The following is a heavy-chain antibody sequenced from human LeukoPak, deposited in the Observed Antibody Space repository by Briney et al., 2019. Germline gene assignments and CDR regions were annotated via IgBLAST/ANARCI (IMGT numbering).Heavy chain of an antibody. D-gene: IGHD6-13*01. V-gene: IGHV4-38-2*02. Sequence: PSETLSLTRTVSGYSISSGYYWGWTRQPPGKGLEWIGNIYHGGSTYYNPSLKSRVTMSGDTSKNQFSLNLSSVTAADTAGYYCARVTSSSWFEGYFDYWGQGTLVTVSS. CDR2: IYHGGST. CDR1: GYSISSGYY. J-gene: IGHJ4*02. CDR3: ARVTSSSWFEGYFDY.